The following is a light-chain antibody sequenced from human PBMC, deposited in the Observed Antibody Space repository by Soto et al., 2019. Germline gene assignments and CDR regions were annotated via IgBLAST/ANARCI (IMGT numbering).Light chain of an antibody. Sequence: SGWTQSPGTLSLSPGERATLSCRASQSVSSNYLAWYQQKPGQAPRLLIYGASTRATGIPDRFSGSGSGTDFTLTISRLEPEDSAVYYCQQYGSSPTWPFGQGAKVDIK. J-gene: IGKJ1*01. CDR1: QSVSSNY. CDR2: GAS. V-gene: IGKV3-20*01. CDR3: QQYGSSPTWP.